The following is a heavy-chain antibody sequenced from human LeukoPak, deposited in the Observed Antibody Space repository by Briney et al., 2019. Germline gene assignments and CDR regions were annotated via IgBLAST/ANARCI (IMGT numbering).Heavy chain of an antibody. D-gene: IGHD3-10*01. Sequence: GGSLRLSCAASGFTFSTYWMHWVRQAPGKGLVWVSRITTDGSVTHYADSVKGRFTISRDNAKNTLYLQMNSLGAEDTAVYYCARSYDHWGQGTLVTVSS. CDR1: GFTFSTYW. CDR3: ARSYDH. CDR2: ITTDGSVT. V-gene: IGHV3-74*01. J-gene: IGHJ4*02.